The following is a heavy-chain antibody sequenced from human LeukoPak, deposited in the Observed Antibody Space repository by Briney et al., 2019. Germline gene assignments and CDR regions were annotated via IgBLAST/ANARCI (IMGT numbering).Heavy chain of an antibody. V-gene: IGHV4-39*01. J-gene: IGHJ4*02. CDR3: ARLGTATLDY. D-gene: IGHD2-21*02. Sequence: PSETLSLTCTVSGGSISSSSYYWGWIRQPPGKGLEWIGSIYYTGNTYYNPSLKSRVTISVDTSNNQFSLKVSSVTAADTAVYYCARLGTATLDYWGQGALVTVSS. CDR1: GGSISSSSYY. CDR2: IYYTGNT.